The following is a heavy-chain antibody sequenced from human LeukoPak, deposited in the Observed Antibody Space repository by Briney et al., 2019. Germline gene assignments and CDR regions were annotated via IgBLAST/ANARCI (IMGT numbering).Heavy chain of an antibody. J-gene: IGHJ4*02. CDR3: ARDSSYLN. V-gene: IGHV4-34*01. CDR1: GGSFSGYY. CDR2: INHSGST. Sequence: PSXXLSLTCAVYGGSFSGYYWSWIRQPPGKGLEWIGEINHSGSTNYNPSLKSRVTISVDTSKNQFSLKLSSVTAADTAVYYCARDSSYLNWGQGTLVTVSS. D-gene: IGHD6-6*01.